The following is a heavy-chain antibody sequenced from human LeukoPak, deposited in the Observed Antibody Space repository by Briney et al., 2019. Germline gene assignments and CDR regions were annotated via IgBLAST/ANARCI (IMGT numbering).Heavy chain of an antibody. CDR3: AKARVRYFDSSGLYAFDF. J-gene: IGHJ3*01. V-gene: IGHV4-39*01. CDR1: GGSISSTSYY. CDR2: IYYSGST. D-gene: IGHD3-22*01. Sequence: SETLSLTCAVSGGSISSTSYYWAWIRQPPGKGLEWIGTIYYSGSTYHNPSLKSRVTMSVDTSRNQFSLKLSSVDAADTAVYYCAKARVRYFDSSGLYAFDFWGQGTTVTVSS.